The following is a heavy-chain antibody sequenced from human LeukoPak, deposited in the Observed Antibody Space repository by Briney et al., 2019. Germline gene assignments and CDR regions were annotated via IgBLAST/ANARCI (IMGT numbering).Heavy chain of an antibody. CDR2: ISAYNGNT. CDR3: ARVSSSGWYGTVDY. Sequence: ASVKVSCKASGYTFTSYGISWVRQAPGQRLEWMGWISAYNGNTNYAQKLQGRVTMTTDTSTSTAYMELRSLRSDDTAVYYCARVSSSGWYGTVDYWGQGTLVTVSS. J-gene: IGHJ4*02. CDR1: GYTFTSYG. V-gene: IGHV1-18*01. D-gene: IGHD6-13*01.